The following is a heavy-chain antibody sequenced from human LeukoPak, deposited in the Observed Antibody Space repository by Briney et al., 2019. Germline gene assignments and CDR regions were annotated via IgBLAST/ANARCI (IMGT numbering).Heavy chain of an antibody. CDR2: ITYDGYYK. Sequence: PGRSLRLSCAASGFTFRNYGMHWVRQAPGKGLEWVALITYDGYYKYYSDSVKGRFTISSDTSKNTLYLQMNSLRAEDTAVYYCARDLSPVVRASPMGYWGQGTLVTVSS. J-gene: IGHJ4*02. V-gene: IGHV3-30*03. CDR3: ARDLSPVVRASPMGY. D-gene: IGHD3-10*01. CDR1: GFTFRNYG.